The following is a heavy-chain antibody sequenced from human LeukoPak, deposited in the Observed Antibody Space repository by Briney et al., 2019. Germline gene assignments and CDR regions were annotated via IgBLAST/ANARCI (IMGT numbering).Heavy chain of an antibody. CDR1: GGPISSYY. CDR2: IYYSGST. J-gene: IGHJ4*02. D-gene: IGHD5-18*01. Sequence: PSETLSLTCTVSGGPISSYYWSWIRQPPGKGLEWIGYIYYSGSTNYNPSLKSRVTISVDTSKNQFSLKLSSVTAADTAAYYCARGGGPGYSYGSPPYIDYWGQGTLVTVSS. CDR3: ARGGGPGYSYGSPPYIDY. V-gene: IGHV4-59*01.